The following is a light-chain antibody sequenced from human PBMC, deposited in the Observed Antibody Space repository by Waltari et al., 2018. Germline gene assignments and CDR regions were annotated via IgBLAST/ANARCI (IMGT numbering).Light chain of an antibody. CDR1: NSDVGAYNY. Sequence: QSALTQSASVSGSPGQSITISCIGTNSDVGAYNYVSWYQQHPGKAPKLIIYDVTKWPSGFSNRFSGSKSGNTASLTISGLQAEDEADYYCCSHAGSTTFVVFGGGTKLTVL. V-gene: IGLV2-23*02. CDR3: CSHAGSTTFVV. J-gene: IGLJ2*01. CDR2: DVT.